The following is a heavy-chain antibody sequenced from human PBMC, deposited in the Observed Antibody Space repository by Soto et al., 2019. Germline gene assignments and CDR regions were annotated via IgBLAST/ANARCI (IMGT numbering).Heavy chain of an antibody. Sequence: SGTVSWKVSGCTLAELSMHLVRQAPGQGLEWMGGIIPIFGTANYAQKFQGRVTITADESTSTAYMELSSLRSEDTAVYYCASSIAAAGTLFPGMDVWGQGTTVTVSS. CDR3: ASSIAAAGTLFPGMDV. J-gene: IGHJ6*02. CDR2: IIPIFGTA. V-gene: IGHV1-69*13. CDR1: GCTLAELS. D-gene: IGHD6-13*01.